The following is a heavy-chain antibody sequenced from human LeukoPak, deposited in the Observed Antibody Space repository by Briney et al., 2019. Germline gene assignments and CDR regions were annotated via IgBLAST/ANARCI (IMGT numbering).Heavy chain of an antibody. D-gene: IGHD3-3*01. CDR2: INPSGGST. CDR3: ARGEASNDFWSGPYNWFDP. J-gene: IGHJ5*02. Sequence: ASVKVSCKASGYTFTSYYMHWVRQAPGQGLEWMGIINPSGGSTSHAQKFQGRVTMTRDTSTSTVYMELSSLRSEDTAVYYCARGEASNDFWSGPYNWFDPWGQGTLVTVSS. V-gene: IGHV1-46*01. CDR1: GYTFTSYY.